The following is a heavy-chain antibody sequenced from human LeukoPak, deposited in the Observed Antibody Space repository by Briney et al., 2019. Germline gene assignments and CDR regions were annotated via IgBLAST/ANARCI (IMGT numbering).Heavy chain of an antibody. D-gene: IGHD3-22*01. CDR2: IYSGGST. J-gene: IGHJ4*02. CDR3: GTRPPNYYDSSVYYAN. V-gene: IGHV3-53*01. CDR1: GFTVSSNY. Sequence: GGSLRLSCAASGFTVSSNYMSWVRQAPGKGLGWVSVIYSGGSTYYADSVKGRFTISRDNSKNTLYLQMNRLRTEDQAVYYCGTRPPNYYDSSVYYANWGQGTLVTVSS.